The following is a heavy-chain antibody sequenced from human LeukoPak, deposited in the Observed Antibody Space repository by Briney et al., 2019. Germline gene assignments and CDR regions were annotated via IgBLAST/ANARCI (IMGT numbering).Heavy chain of an antibody. D-gene: IGHD6-19*01. CDR1: GYTFTVYY. V-gene: IGHV1-2*02. CDR2: INSNSGGT. J-gene: IGHJ2*01. Sequence: ASVKVSCKASGYTFTVYYMHWVRQAPGQGLEWMGWINSNSGGTNYAQKLQGRVTMTRDTSISTAYMELSRLRSDDTAVYSCAINDGWSAPFDLWGRGTLVTVSS. CDR3: AINDGWSAPFDL.